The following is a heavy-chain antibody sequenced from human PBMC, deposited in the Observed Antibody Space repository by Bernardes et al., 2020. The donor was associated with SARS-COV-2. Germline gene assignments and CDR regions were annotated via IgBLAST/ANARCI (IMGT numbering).Heavy chain of an antibody. V-gene: IGHV1-18*01. Sequence: ASVKVSCETYGYTFSDYGISWVRQAPGQGLEWMGWIGSYVGNIKYAQKFQDRMTMTTDTSTTTGYMELRNLRSDDTAVYFCARSVRSTGQRTFDFWGQGTLVTVSS. J-gene: IGHJ4*02. CDR3: ARSVRSTGQRTFDF. CDR2: IGSYVGNI. CDR1: GYTFSDYG. D-gene: IGHD2-8*02.